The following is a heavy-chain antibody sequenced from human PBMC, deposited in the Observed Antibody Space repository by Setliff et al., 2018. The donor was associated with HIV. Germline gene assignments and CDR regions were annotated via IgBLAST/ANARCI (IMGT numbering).Heavy chain of an antibody. CDR2: ISSNGGST. CDR3: VKGTFYCSGGSCYPGAFDI. V-gene: IGHV3-64D*09. CDR1: GFTFSSYA. J-gene: IGHJ3*02. D-gene: IGHD2-15*01. Sequence: RLSCSASGFTFSSYAMHWVRQAPGKGLEYVSAISSNGGSTYYADSVKGRFTISRDNSKNTLYLQMSSLRAEDTAVYYCVKGTFYCSGGSCYPGAFDIWGQGTTVTVSS.